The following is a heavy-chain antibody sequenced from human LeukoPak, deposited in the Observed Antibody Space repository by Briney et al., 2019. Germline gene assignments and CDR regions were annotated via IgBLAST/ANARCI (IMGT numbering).Heavy chain of an antibody. CDR1: GFTFSSYW. V-gene: IGHV3-74*01. CDR2: IKSDGSST. D-gene: IGHD3-9*01. CDR3: ASSSILTGDSAFDI. Sequence: GGSLRLSCAASGFTFSSYWMHWLRQAPGKGLVWVSRIKSDGSSTTYADSVKGRFTISRDNAKNTLYLQMNSLRAEDTAVYYCASSSILTGDSAFDIWGQGTMVTVSS. J-gene: IGHJ3*02.